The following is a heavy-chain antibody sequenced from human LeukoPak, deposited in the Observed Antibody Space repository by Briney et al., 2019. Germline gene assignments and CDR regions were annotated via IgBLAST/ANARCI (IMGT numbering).Heavy chain of an antibody. J-gene: IGHJ3*02. D-gene: IGHD3-22*01. V-gene: IGHV3-11*04. CDR2: ISSSGSTI. CDR1: GFTFSDYY. Sequence: GGSLRLSCAASGFTFSDYYMSWICQAPGKGLEWVSYISSSGSTIYYADSVKGRFTISRDNAKNSLYLQMNSLRAEDTAVYYCGAAPVVVTVFLGPTDAFDIWGQGTMVTVSS. CDR3: GAAPVVVTVFLGPTDAFDI.